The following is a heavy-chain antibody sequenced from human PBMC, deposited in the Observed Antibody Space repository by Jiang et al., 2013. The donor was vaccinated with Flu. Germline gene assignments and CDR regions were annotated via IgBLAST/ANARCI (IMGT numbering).Heavy chain of an antibody. CDR2: INADNGNT. V-gene: IGHV1-3*01. D-gene: IGHD3-10*01. J-gene: IGHJ4*02. CDR3: TRDITPYGSGKFYN. CDR1: GYTFSNYA. Sequence: GAEVKEPGASVQISCKASGYTFSNYAIHWVRQAPGQRFQWLGWINADNGNTKYSQRFQGRVTITRDTSASTAYMELSSLSSEDTSVYFCTRDITPYGSGKFYNWGQGTQVTVSS.